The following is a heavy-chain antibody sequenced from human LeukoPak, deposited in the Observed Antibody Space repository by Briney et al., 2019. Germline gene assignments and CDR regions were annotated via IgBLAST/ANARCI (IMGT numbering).Heavy chain of an antibody. CDR3: ARDGIAVAGTPDY. V-gene: IGHV4-39*07. J-gene: IGHJ4*02. D-gene: IGHD6-19*01. CDR1: GGSPSSRSYS. Sequence: SETLSLTCTVSGGSPSSRSYSWGWIRQPPGTGLEWLGSIYYRGSTYYNPSLKSRVTISVDTSKNQFSLKLSSVTAADTAVYYCARDGIAVAGTPDYWGQGTLVTVSS. CDR2: IYYRGST.